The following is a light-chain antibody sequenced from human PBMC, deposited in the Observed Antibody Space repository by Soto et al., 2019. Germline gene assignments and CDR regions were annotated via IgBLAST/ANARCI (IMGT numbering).Light chain of an antibody. J-gene: IGKJ5*01. CDR1: QNPGDGR. Sequence: VLTQCPGTLSSSPGERATLSCRANQNPGDGRLAWYQPKPGQPLTPLIYAASTRTPGIPDRFSGSGSGTYCTATISRLEAEDLAVYYCQERAIIFGEGTRLYIK. CDR2: AAS. V-gene: IGKV3-20*01. CDR3: QERAII.